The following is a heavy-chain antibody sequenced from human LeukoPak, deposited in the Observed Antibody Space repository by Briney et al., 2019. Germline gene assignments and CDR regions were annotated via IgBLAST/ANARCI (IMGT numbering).Heavy chain of an antibody. CDR3: ARVDHSGYDPDDYYYYYYMDV. CDR1: GGSISSYY. Sequence: SETLSLTCTVSGGSISSYYWSWIRQPAGKGLEWIGRIYTSGSTNYNPSLKSRVTMSVGTSKNQFSLKLSSVTAADTAVYYCARVDHSGYDPDDYYYYYYMDVWGKGTTVTVSS. D-gene: IGHD5-12*01. J-gene: IGHJ6*03. V-gene: IGHV4-4*07. CDR2: IYTSGST.